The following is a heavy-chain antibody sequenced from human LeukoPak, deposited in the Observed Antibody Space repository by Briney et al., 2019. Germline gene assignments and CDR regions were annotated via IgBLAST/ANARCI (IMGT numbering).Heavy chain of an antibody. CDR2: IYYSGST. CDR1: GGSISSGGYY. J-gene: IGHJ5*02. Sequence: SETLSLTCTVSGGSISSGGYYWSWIRQHPGKGLEWIGYIYYSGSTYYNPSLKSRVTISVDTSKNQFSLKLSSVPAADTAVYYCARALVVPATNWFDPWGQGTLVTVSS. CDR3: ARALVVPATNWFDP. V-gene: IGHV4-31*03. D-gene: IGHD2-2*01.